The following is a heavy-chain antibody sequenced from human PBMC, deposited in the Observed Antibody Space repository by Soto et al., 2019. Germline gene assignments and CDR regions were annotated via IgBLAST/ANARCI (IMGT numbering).Heavy chain of an antibody. CDR2: ISAYNGNT. Sequence: ASVKVSCKASGYTFTSYGISWVRQAPGQGLEWMGWISAYNGNTNYAQKLQGRVTMTTDTSTSTAYMGLRSLRSDDTAVYYCARVLWEWLENWFDPWGQGTLVTVSS. D-gene: IGHD6-19*01. CDR1: GYTFTSYG. CDR3: ARVLWEWLENWFDP. V-gene: IGHV1-18*01. J-gene: IGHJ5*02.